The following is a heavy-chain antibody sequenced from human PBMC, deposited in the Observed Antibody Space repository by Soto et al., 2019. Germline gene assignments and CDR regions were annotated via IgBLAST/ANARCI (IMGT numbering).Heavy chain of an antibody. Sequence: GGSLRLSCAASGFTFRRYPMHWVRQAPGKGLEWVALMTSDGYDTYYADSVTDRITISRDNSKKTLYLQMEGLKTEDTAVYYCARPIGNSGYDSDYQDGMDVWGRGTTVTVSS. J-gene: IGHJ6*02. CDR1: GFTFRRYP. D-gene: IGHD5-12*01. V-gene: IGHV3-30-3*01. CDR2: MTSDGYDT. CDR3: ARPIGNSGYDSDYQDGMDV.